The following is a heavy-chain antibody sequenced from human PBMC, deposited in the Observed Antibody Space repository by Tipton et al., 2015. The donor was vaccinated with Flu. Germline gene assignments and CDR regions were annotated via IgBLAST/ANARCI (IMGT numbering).Heavy chain of an antibody. CDR3: SSYYIRAFDI. D-gene: IGHD3-10*01. Sequence: TLSLTCTVSGGSISSHYWSWIRQPPGKGLEWIGYIYYSGSISYNPSLKSRVTMSLDASKSHFSLKLSSVTAADTAMYYCSSYYIRAFDIWGQGTMVTVSS. CDR1: GGSISSHY. V-gene: IGHV4-59*11. CDR2: IYYSGSI. J-gene: IGHJ3*02.